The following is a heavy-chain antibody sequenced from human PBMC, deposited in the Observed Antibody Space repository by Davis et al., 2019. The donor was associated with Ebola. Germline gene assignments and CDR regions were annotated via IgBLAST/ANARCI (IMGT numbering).Heavy chain of an antibody. V-gene: IGHV3-23*01. J-gene: IGHJ4*02. Sequence: GGSLRLSCEASGFTFSSYALSWVRQAPGKGLEWLSAISADAASTYYADSVKGRFTISRDISTNTVYLQMSSLGVADTALYYCARELGYGSGVDYWGQGTLVTVSS. CDR2: ISADAAST. CDR1: GFTFSSYA. CDR3: ARELGYGSGVDY. D-gene: IGHD3-10*01.